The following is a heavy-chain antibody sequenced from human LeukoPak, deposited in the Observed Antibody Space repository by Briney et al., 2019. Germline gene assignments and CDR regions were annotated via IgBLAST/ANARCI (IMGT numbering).Heavy chain of an antibody. D-gene: IGHD1-26*01. V-gene: IGHV3-30-3*01. CDR2: ISYDGSNK. CDR1: GFTFSSYA. CDR3: ARDLHSGSYLDY. Sequence: GGSLRLSCAASGFTFSSYAMHWVRQAPGKGLEWVAVISYDGSNKYYADSVKGRFTISRDNSKNTLYLQMNGLRAEDTAVYYCARDLHSGSYLDYWGQGTLVTVSS. J-gene: IGHJ4*02.